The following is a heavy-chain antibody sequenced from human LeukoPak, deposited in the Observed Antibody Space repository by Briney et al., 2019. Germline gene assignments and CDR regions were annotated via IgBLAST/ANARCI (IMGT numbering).Heavy chain of an antibody. V-gene: IGHV3-33*06. CDR3: AKSGVLRYFDWSDPEYYFDY. D-gene: IGHD3-9*01. CDR1: GFTFSSYG. J-gene: IGHJ4*02. CDR2: IWYDGGNK. Sequence: GGSLRLSCAASGFTFSSYGMHWVRQAPGKGLEWVAVIWYDGGNKYYADSVKGRFTISRDNSKNTLYLQMNSLRAEDTAVYYCAKSGVLRYFDWSDPEYYFDYWGQGTLVTVSS.